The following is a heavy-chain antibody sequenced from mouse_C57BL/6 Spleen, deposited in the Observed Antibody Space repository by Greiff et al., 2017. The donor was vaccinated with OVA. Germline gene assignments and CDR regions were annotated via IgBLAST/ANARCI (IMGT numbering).Heavy chain of an antibody. V-gene: IGHV1-81*01. D-gene: IGHD3-2*02. Sequence: VQLQQSGAELARPGASVKLSCKASGYTFPSYGLSWVKQRTGQGLEWIGEIYPRNGNTYYNEKFKGKATLTADKSSSTAYMQLRSLKPGDSAVFFCARRSAQATVAYWGQGTLVTVSA. CDR3: ARRSAQATVAY. CDR2: IYPRNGNT. J-gene: IGHJ3*01. CDR1: GYTFPSYG.